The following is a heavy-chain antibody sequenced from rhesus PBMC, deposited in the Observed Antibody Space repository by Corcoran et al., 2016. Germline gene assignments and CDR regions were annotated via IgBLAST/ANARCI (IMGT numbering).Heavy chain of an antibody. V-gene: IGHV4-106*01. CDR2: IYGSDGGT. D-gene: IGHD2-2*01. Sequence: QVQLQESGPGLVKSSETLSLTCAVSGGSISDDYFWDWNRQPPGKGLEWIGYIYGSDGGTNYQPSLKNPATISMDTSKNQFSLKLTSVTAADTAVYHCARVSTTSDGLNSWGQGVVVTVSS. CDR1: GGSISDDYF. CDR3: ARVSTTSDGLNS. J-gene: IGHJ6*01.